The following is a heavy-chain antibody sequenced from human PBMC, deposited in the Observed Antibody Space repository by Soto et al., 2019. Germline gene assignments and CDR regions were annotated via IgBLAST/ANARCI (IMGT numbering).Heavy chain of an antibody. CDR1: GFTFSSYG. D-gene: IGHD6-6*01. Sequence: QVQLVESGGGVVQPGRSLRLSCAASGFTFSSYGMHWVRQAPGKGLEWVAVISYDGSNKYYADSVKGRFTISRDNSKNTLYLQMNSLRAEDTAVYYCAKAKHPYSSSWYYFDYWGQGTLVTDSS. V-gene: IGHV3-30*18. J-gene: IGHJ4*02. CDR2: ISYDGSNK. CDR3: AKAKHPYSSSWYYFDY.